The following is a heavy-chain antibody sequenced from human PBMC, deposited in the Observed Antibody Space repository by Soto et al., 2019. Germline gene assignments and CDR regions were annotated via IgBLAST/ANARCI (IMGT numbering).Heavy chain of an antibody. D-gene: IGHD2-8*01. CDR3: AKNGQPPYYYYGMDV. V-gene: IGHV1-18*01. J-gene: IGHJ6*02. CDR1: GYTFTRYG. Sequence: QGQLVQSGGEAKKPGASVKVSCKASGYTFTRYGISWVRQAPGQGLDWMGWISGYNGDTNDSQKFQGRVTMTIDTSTSTAYMELRSLTSDDTAVYYCAKNGQPPYYYYGMDVWGQGTTVTVSS. CDR2: ISGYNGDT.